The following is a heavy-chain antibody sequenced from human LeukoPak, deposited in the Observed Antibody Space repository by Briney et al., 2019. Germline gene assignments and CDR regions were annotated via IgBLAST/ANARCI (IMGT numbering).Heavy chain of an antibody. CDR3: ARYSSSRGYYYYYYMDV. CDR1: GGSFSGYY. J-gene: IGHJ6*03. V-gene: IGHV4-34*01. CDR2: INHSGST. D-gene: IGHD6-6*01. Sequence: SETLSLTCAVYGGSFSGYYWSWIRQPPGKGLEWIGEINHSGSTNYNPSLKSRVTISVDTSKNQFSLKLSSVTAADTAVYYCARYSSSRGYYYYYYMDVWGKGTTVTVSS.